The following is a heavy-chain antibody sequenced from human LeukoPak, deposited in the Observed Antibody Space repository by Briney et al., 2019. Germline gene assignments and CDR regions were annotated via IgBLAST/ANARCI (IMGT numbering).Heavy chain of an antibody. CDR3: ARAGGIYFDY. CDR2: INASGGST. D-gene: IGHD1-26*01. V-gene: IGHV1-46*01. J-gene: IGHJ4*02. Sequence: ASVKVSCKASGYTFTVYNKHCVRQAPGQGLEWMGIINASGGSTTYAQKFQGRVTMTRDTSTRTVYMELSSLRSEDTAVYYCARAGGIYFDYWGQGTLVTVSS. CDR1: GYTFTVYN.